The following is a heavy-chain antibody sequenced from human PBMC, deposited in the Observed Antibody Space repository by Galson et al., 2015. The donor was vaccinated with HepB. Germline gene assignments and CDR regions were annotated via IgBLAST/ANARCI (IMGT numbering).Heavy chain of an antibody. CDR1: GFTFSSYW. D-gene: IGHD3-22*01. J-gene: IGHJ4*02. CDR2: VNQDGSEK. V-gene: IGHV3-7*01. CDR3: ASPLYYYDSSDYFAPDY. Sequence: SLRLSCAATGFTFSSYWMSWVRQGPGKGLEWVANVNQDGSEKYYVDSVEGRFTISRDNAKNSLYLQMNSLRAEDTAVYYCASPLYYYDSSDYFAPDYWGQGTLVTVSS.